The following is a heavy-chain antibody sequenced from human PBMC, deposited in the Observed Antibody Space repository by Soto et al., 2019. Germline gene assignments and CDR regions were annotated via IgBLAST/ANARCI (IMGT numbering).Heavy chain of an antibody. CDR3: ACHNSDETFDY. D-gene: IGHD1-20*01. CDR1: GYIFTNYA. J-gene: IGHJ4*02. Sequence: GASVKVSCKASGYIFTNYAISWVRQAPGQGLERKGWMSAYKVKTEYAQKFQGRVNMTTDTSTSTAYMELSSLRSEDTAGSYHACHNSDETFDYWGQGNLVTVSS. CDR2: MSAYKVKT. V-gene: IGHV1-18*01.